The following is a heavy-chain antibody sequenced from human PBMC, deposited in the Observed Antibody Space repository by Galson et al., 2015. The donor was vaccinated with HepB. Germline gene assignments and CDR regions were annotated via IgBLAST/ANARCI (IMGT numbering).Heavy chain of an antibody. Sequence: LRLSCAASGFTFSSYGMHWVRQAPGKGLEWVAVIWYDGSNKYYADSVKGRFTISRDNSKNTLYLQMNSLRAEDTAVYYCAKGFTTVGAFDIWGQGTMVTVSS. CDR3: AKGFTTVGAFDI. CDR2: IWYDGSNK. J-gene: IGHJ3*02. CDR1: GFTFSSYG. V-gene: IGHV3-33*06. D-gene: IGHD1-14*01.